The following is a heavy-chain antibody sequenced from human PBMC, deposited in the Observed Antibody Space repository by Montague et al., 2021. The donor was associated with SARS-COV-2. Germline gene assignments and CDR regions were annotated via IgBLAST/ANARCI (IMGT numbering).Heavy chain of an antibody. CDR3: ARGMIRVVTTRFDY. CDR2: IYYSGTT. D-gene: IGHD3-10*01. V-gene: IGHV4-39*02. CDR1: SGSIISSGYY. Sequence: SETLSLTCSVSSGSIISSGYYWGWIRQPPGKELEWIGNIYYSGTTYYNPSLQSRVTISVDTSKNHLSLRLSSVTAADTAVYFCARGMIRVVTTRFDYWGQGSQVTVSS. J-gene: IGHJ4*02.